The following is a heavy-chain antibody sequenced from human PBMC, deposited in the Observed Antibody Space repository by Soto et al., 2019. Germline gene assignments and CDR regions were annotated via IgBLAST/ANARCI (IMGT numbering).Heavy chain of an antibody. D-gene: IGHD3-10*01. CDR1: GFTVSNNY. J-gene: IGHJ4*02. CDR2: IYSGGYT. Sequence: EVQLVESGGGLIQPGGSLRLSCAVSGFTVSNNYMSWVRQAPGKGLEGVSVIYSGGYTAYGDSVKGRFTISRDNSKNTLYFQTKGLGGAVRAVYYGRTSAGGGGYWGQGTLVTVSS. CDR3: RTSAGGGGY. V-gene: IGHV3-53*01.